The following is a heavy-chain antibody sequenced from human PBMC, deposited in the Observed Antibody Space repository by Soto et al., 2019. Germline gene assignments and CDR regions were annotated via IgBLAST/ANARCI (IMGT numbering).Heavy chain of an antibody. CDR2: ISYDGSNK. D-gene: IGHD6-19*01. J-gene: IGHJ4*02. CDR3: ARDRIMAVAGYYFDY. CDR1: GFTFSSYA. V-gene: IGHV3-30-3*01. Sequence: QVQLVESGGGVVQPGRSLRLSCAASGFTFSSYAMHWVRQAPGKGLEWVAVISYDGSNKYYADSVKGRFTISRDNSKNTLYLQMNSLRAEDTAVYYCARDRIMAVAGYYFDYWGQGTLVTVSS.